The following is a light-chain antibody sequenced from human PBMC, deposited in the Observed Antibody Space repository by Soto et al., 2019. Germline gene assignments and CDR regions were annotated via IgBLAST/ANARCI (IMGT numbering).Light chain of an antibody. J-gene: IGLJ1*01. CDR2: DVS. Sequence: QSVLTQPASVSGSPGQSITISCTGTSSDVGGYNYVSWYQQHPGKAPKLMIYDVSNRPPGVSNRFSGSKSGNTASLTISGLQVEDEADYYCSSYTSGSTLVFGTGTKVTVL. CDR1: SSDVGGYNY. CDR3: SSYTSGSTLV. V-gene: IGLV2-14*01.